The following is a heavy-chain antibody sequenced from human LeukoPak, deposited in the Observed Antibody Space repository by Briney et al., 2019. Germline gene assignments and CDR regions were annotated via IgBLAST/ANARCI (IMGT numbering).Heavy chain of an antibody. D-gene: IGHD5-18*01. Sequence: GGSLRLSCAASGFTFSNYAMSWVSQAPGKGLEWVSTISGSGGSTYYADSVKGRFTFSRDNSKNTLYLQMNSLRGDDTAVYYCARVQYSYGYDGSFYWGQGTLVTVSS. J-gene: IGHJ4*02. CDR2: ISGSGGST. V-gene: IGHV3-23*01. CDR3: ARVQYSYGYDGSFY. CDR1: GFTFSNYA.